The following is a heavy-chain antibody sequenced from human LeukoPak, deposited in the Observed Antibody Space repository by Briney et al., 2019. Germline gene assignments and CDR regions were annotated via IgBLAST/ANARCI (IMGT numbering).Heavy chain of an antibody. CDR2: MNPNSGNT. D-gene: IGHD3-22*01. Sequence: ASVKVSCKASGYTFTGYYMHWVRQATGQGLEWMGWMNPNSGNTGYAQKFQGRVTMTRNTSISTAYMELSSLRSEDTAVYYCARGYYHDSSGYSYWGQGTLVTVSS. J-gene: IGHJ4*02. CDR1: GYTFTGYY. V-gene: IGHV1-8*02. CDR3: ARGYYHDSSGYSY.